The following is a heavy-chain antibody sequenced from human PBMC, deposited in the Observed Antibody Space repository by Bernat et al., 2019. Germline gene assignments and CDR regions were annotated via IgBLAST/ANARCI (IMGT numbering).Heavy chain of an antibody. CDR3: ARVEWELDQGLDY. Sequence: QVQLVESGGGVVQPGGSLRLSCAASGFTFSSYGMHWVRQAPGKGLEWVAFIRYDGSNKYYADSVKGRFTISRDNSKNTLYLQMNSLRAEDTAVYYCARVEWELDQGLDYWGQGTLVTVSS. V-gene: IGHV3-30*02. D-gene: IGHD1-26*01. CDR1: GFTFSSYG. CDR2: IRYDGSNK. J-gene: IGHJ4*02.